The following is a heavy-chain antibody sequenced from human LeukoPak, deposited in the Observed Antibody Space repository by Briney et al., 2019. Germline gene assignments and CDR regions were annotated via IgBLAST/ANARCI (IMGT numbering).Heavy chain of an antibody. CDR1: GGSFSDYY. D-gene: IGHD5-24*01. J-gene: IGHJ4*02. CDR2: INHSGST. CDR3: ARNSRDGYSI. Sequence: SETLSLTCAVYGGSFSDYYWSWIRQPPGKGLEWIGEINHSGSTNYNPSLKSRVTISVDTSKNQFSLKLSSVTAADTAVYYCARNSRDGYSIWGQGTLVTVSS. V-gene: IGHV4-34*01.